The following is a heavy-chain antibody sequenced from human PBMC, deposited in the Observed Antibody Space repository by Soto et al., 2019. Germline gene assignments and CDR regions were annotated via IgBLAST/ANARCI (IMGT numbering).Heavy chain of an antibody. J-gene: IGHJ4*01. CDR2: ISYSGST. D-gene: IGHD6-19*01. V-gene: IGHV4-61*05. CDR1: GGSVSSNNYY. Sequence: SETLSLTCTVSGGSVSSNNYYWSWMRQPPAKGLEWIGYISYSGSTNYNPSLKSRVTVSVDKSNNQFSLKLRSVTAADTAVYYCAKAHVMVVAGSTFDYWGHGTLVTVSS. CDR3: AKAHVMVVAGSTFDY.